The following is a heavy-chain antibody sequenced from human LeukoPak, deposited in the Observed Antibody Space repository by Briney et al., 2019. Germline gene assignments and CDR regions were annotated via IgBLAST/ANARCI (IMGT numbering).Heavy chain of an antibody. CDR2: ISGSGGST. CDR1: GLTFSSYA. J-gene: IGHJ3*02. D-gene: IGHD6-13*01. Sequence: GGSLRLSCAASGLTFSSYAMSWVRQAPGKGLEWVSAISGSGGSTYYADSVKGRFTISRDNSKNTLYLQMNSLRAEDTAVYYCAKQQGIAAAGTGGPDAFDIWGQGTMVTVSS. V-gene: IGHV3-23*01. CDR3: AKQQGIAAAGTGGPDAFDI.